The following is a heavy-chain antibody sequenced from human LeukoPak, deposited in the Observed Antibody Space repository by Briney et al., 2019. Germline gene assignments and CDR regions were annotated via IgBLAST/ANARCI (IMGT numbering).Heavy chain of an antibody. Sequence: ASVNVSCKASGYTFTGNYIHWVRQAPGQGLEWMGWINPNSGGTNYAQKFQGRVTMTRDTSISTAYMEVNRLRSDDTAVYYCARGIWWQPDYWGQGTLVTVSS. D-gene: IGHD5-12*01. CDR1: GYTFTGNY. CDR3: ARGIWWQPDY. CDR2: INPNSGGT. J-gene: IGHJ4*02. V-gene: IGHV1-2*02.